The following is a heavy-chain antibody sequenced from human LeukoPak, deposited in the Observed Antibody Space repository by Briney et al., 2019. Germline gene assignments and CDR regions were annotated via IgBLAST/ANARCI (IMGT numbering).Heavy chain of an antibody. CDR3: ARRTTGDDY. D-gene: IGHD4-17*01. J-gene: IGHJ4*02. Sequence: HPGGSLRLSCAASGFTFSSYAVNWVRQAPGRGLEWVSYISSSGLTMYYADSVKGRFTISRDNAKNSLYLQMNSLRAEDTAVYYCARRTTGDDYWGQGTLVTVSS. CDR2: ISSSGLTM. CDR1: GFTFSSYA. V-gene: IGHV3-48*03.